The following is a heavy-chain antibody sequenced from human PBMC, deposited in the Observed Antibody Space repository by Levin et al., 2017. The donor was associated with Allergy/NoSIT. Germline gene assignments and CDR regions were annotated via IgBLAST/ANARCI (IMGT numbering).Heavy chain of an antibody. CDR3: AKVVATIRGSHFDY. V-gene: IGHV3-23*01. D-gene: IGHD5-12*01. CDR2: ISGSGGST. CDR1: GFTFSSYA. Sequence: ETLSLTCAASGFTFSSYAMSWVRQAPGKGLEWVSAISGSGGSTYYADSVKGRFTISRDNSKNTLYLQMNSLRAEDTAVYYCAKVVATIRGSHFDYWGQGTLVTVSS. J-gene: IGHJ4*02.